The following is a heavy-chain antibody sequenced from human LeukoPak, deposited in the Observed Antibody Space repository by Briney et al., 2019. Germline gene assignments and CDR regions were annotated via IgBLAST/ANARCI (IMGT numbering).Heavy chain of an antibody. CDR2: ISGSADNT. CDR1: GFTLSSYA. V-gene: IGHV3-23*01. J-gene: IGHJ4*02. Sequence: GGSLRLSWTASGFTLSSYAMSWVRQAPGEGLEWVSTISGSADNTNYAEAVKGRFTISRDNSKNTMYLQMNSLRAEDAAVYYCAKQGFGCWGQGTLVTVSS. CDR3: AKQGFGC.